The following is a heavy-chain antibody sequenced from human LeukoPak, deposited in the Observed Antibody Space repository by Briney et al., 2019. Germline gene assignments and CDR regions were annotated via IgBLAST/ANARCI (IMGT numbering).Heavy chain of an antibody. V-gene: IGHV3-11*01. CDR3: ARGQGGGYFDY. J-gene: IGHJ4*02. CDR1: GFTFSDYS. Sequence: GGSLRLSCAASGFTFSDYSLTWIRQAPGKGLEWVSYITPSGTHIYYADSVRGRFTMSTDNAKNSLFLQMSTLRADDTAVYYCARGQGGGYFDYWGQGTLVTVSS. D-gene: IGHD1-26*01. CDR2: ITPSGTHI.